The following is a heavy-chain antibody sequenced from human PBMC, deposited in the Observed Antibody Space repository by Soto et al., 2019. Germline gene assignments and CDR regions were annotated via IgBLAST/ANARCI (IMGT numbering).Heavy chain of an antibody. CDR1: GFTFSTYG. V-gene: IGHV3-30*18. CDR3: AKETYSGPLDY. D-gene: IGHD2-15*01. CDR2: LSYDGSNK. Sequence: QVQLVESGGGVIKPGRSLRLSCAASGFTFSTYGMHWVREAPGKGLEWVAVLSYDGSNKYYADSVKGRFTISRDNSKKTLYLQMNSLRAEDTAVYYCAKETYSGPLDYWGQGTLVTVSS. J-gene: IGHJ4*02.